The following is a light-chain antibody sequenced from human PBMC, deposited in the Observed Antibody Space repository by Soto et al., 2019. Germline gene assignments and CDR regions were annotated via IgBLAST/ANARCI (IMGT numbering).Light chain of an antibody. V-gene: IGKV3-11*01. CDR2: DAS. J-gene: IGKJ5*01. CDR1: QSVSSY. Sequence: EIVLRQSPVTLSLSPGERATLSCRASQSVSSYLAWYQQKPGQAPRLLIYDASTRATGIPARFSGGGSGTDFTLTIDNLEPEDFAIYYCQQRSNWPPITFGQGTRLEIK. CDR3: QQRSNWPPIT.